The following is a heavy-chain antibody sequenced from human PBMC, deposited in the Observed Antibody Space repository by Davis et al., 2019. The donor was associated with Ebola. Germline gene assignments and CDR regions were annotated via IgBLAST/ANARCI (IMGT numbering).Heavy chain of an antibody. J-gene: IGHJ4*02. Sequence: SETLSLTCSVSGGSISNNYWSWIRQPPGKGLEWIGYIYHSGSTYYNPSLKSRVTISVDRSKNQFSLKLSSVTAADTAVYYCARETVAAVGTPFDHWGQGTRVTVSS. V-gene: IGHV4-59*01. D-gene: IGHD6-13*01. CDR3: ARETVAAVGTPFDH. CDR2: IYHSGST. CDR1: GGSISNNY.